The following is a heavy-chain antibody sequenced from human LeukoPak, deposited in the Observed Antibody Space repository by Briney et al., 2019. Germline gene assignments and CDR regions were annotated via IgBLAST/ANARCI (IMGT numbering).Heavy chain of an antibody. J-gene: IGHJ5*02. CDR1: GFTFSSYG. CDR2: ISYDGSNK. Sequence: PGRSLRLSCAASGFTFSSYGMHWVRQAPGKGLEWVAAISYDGSNKYYADSVKGRFTISRDNSKNTLYLQMNSLRAEDTAVYYCAKVGGYDLYNWFDPWGQGTLVTVSS. CDR3: AKVGGYDLYNWFDP. V-gene: IGHV3-30*18. D-gene: IGHD5-12*01.